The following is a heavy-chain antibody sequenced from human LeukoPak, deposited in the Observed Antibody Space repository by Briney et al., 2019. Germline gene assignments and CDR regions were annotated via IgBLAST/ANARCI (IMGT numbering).Heavy chain of an antibody. CDR1: GFTFIDYS. J-gene: IGHJ4*02. Sequence: GGSLRLSCAASGFTFIDYSVNWVRQAPGKGLEWVSSISSSSSYIFYADSVKGRFTISRDNSKNTLYLQMNSLRAEDTAVYYCAREQSGYYDSSGYFNDWGQGTLVTVSS. CDR2: ISSSSSYI. D-gene: IGHD3-22*01. CDR3: AREQSGYYDSSGYFND. V-gene: IGHV3-21*01.